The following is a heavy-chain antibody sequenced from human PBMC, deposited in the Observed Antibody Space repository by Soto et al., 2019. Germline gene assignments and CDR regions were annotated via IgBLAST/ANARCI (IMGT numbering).Heavy chain of an antibody. Sequence: QVQLVQSGAEVKKPGASVKVSCRTSGYTFSGFYIHWVRQAPGQGLESMGWIYPDSGGTDYAQKFQGRVTMTRDTSISTAYMELSRMRSDDTAVYYCRVTGVSEVDYWGQGTLVTVSS. J-gene: IGHJ4*02. CDR3: RVTGVSEVDY. V-gene: IGHV1-2*02. CDR1: GYTFSGFY. CDR2: IYPDSGGT. D-gene: IGHD2-8*01.